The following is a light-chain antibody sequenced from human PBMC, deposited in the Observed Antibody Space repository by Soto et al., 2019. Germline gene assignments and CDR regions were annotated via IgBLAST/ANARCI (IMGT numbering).Light chain of an antibody. Sequence: EIVMTQSAATLCVSPGERATLSCRASQSVSSELAWYQQKPGQAPRLLIYGASRRATGIPDRFSGSGSGTDFTLTISRLEPEDFAVYYCQQYGTSPWTFGQGTKVDIK. J-gene: IGKJ1*01. CDR3: QQYGTSPWT. CDR2: GAS. CDR1: QSVSSE. V-gene: IGKV3-20*01.